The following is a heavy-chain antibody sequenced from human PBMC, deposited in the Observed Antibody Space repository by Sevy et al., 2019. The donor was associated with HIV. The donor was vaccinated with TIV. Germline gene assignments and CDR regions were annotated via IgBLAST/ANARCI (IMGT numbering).Heavy chain of an antibody. Sequence: ASVKVSCKVSGYTLSQLSMHWVRLAPGKGLEWMGSFDPEDDETIYAQKFQDRVTMTEDTSTNIAYMELRSLRSEDTAVYYYATTKDYYESSGDPFDYWGQGTLVTVSS. CDR2: FDPEDDET. CDR1: GYTLSQLS. V-gene: IGHV1-24*01. J-gene: IGHJ4*02. D-gene: IGHD3-22*01. CDR3: ATTKDYYESSGDPFDY.